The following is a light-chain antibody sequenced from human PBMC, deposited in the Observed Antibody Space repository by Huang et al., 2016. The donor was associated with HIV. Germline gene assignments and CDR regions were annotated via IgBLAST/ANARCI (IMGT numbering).Light chain of an antibody. V-gene: IGKV4-1*01. CDR2: CAA. CDR3: QQYYSSPQT. Sequence: DIIMTQSPDSLAVSLGERATLNCRSSQSVYSSSTSKDYMAWFQQKPGQPPRLLLFCAATREGGVPDRFTGRGSGTHFTLTIASLEAEDAAIYYCQQYYSSPQTFGQGTRVEVK. CDR1: QSVYSSSTSKDY. J-gene: IGKJ1*01.